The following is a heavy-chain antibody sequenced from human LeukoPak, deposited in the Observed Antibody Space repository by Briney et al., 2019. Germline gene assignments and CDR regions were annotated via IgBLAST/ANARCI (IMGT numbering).Heavy chain of an antibody. V-gene: IGHV4-61*02. Sequence: SQTLSLTCTVSGGSISSGSYYWSWIRQPAGKGLEWIGRIYTSGGTNYNPSLKSRVTISVDTSKNQFSLKLSSVTAADTAVYYCARDPLHRGIAAGPWGQGTLVTVSS. CDR1: GGSISSGSYY. CDR3: ARDPLHRGIAAGP. D-gene: IGHD6-13*01. CDR2: IYTSGGT. J-gene: IGHJ5*02.